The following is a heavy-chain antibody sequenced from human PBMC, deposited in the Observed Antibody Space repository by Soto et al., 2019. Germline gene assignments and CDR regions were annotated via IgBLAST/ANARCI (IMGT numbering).Heavy chain of an antibody. CDR2: INVGNGNT. Sequence: ASVKVSCKASRYTFTSYAMHWVRQAPGQRLEWMGWINVGNGNTKYSQKFQGRVTITGDTSASTAYMELSSLRSEDTAVYYCARLGDRTWYRLDYWGQGTSVTVSS. CDR3: ARLGDRTWYRLDY. V-gene: IGHV1-3*01. J-gene: IGHJ4*02. D-gene: IGHD3-16*01. CDR1: RYTFTSYA.